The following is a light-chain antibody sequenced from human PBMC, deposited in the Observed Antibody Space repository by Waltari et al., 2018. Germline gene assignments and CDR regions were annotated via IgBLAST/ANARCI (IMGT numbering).Light chain of an antibody. CDR2: RAS. V-gene: IGKV1-5*03. Sequence: DIQMTQSPSTLSASVGDRVTITCRASQSISRFLAWYQQSPGAAPKLLIYRASTLQSGVPSRFSGSGSGTEFTLTISSLQPDDFATYYCQHYTSDSKTFGQGTKVEI. J-gene: IGKJ1*01. CDR3: QHYTSDSKT. CDR1: QSISRF.